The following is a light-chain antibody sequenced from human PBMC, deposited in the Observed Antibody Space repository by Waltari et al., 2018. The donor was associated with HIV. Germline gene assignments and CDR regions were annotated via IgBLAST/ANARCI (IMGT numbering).Light chain of an antibody. V-gene: IGKV4-1*01. CDR3: QQYYTIPLT. J-gene: IGKJ4*01. Sequence: DIVMTKSPDSLAVSLGGRATIKRQSSQSLLYSSNNKNYLAWYQQKPGQPPKLLIYWASTRESGVPERFSGSGSGTDFTLTISSLQAEDVAVYYCQQYYTIPLTFGGGTKVEIK. CDR2: WAS. CDR1: QSLLYSSNNKNY.